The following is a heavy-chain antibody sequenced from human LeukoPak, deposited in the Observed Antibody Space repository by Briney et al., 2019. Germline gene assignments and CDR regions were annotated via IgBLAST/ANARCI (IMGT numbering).Heavy chain of an antibody. CDR2: IKSKTDGGTT. D-gene: IGHD1-26*01. CDR3: TIDRGNFDS. J-gene: IGHJ4*02. V-gene: IGHV3-15*01. CDR1: GFTFSDAW. Sequence: PGGSLRLSCAASGFTFSDAWMSWVRQAPGKGLEWVSRIKSKTDGGTTDYAAPVKGRFTISRDDSKDTLYLQMNSLKTEDTAVYYCTIDRGNFDSWGQGTLVTVSS.